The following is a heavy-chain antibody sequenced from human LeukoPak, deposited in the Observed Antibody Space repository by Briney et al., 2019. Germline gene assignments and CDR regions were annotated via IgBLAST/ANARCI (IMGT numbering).Heavy chain of an antibody. V-gene: IGHV3-33*06. CDR3: AKEGDEFRGYLDV. D-gene: IGHD2-21*02. CDR2: IHNDGTQG. J-gene: IGHJ6*03. CDR1: GFTFSRLG. Sequence: GTSLRLSCAASGFTFSRLGMQWVRQAPGKGLEWVAVIHNDGTQGQYGDFVKGRFTISKDNSQNTLYLQMNNLRDDDTGVYYCAKEGDEFRGYLDVWGKGTTVTVSS.